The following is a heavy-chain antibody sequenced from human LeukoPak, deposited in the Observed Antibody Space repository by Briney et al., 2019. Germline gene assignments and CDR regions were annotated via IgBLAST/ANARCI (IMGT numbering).Heavy chain of an antibody. J-gene: IGHJ4*02. D-gene: IGHD2-2*01. CDR3: ARSPVPYCSSTSCLSLYFDY. CDR2: INHSGST. CDR1: GGSFSGYY. V-gene: IGHV4-34*01. Sequence: PSETLSLTCAVYGGSFSGYYWSWIRQPPGKGLEWIGEINHSGSTNYNPSLKSRVTISVDTSKNQFSLKLSSVTAADTAVYYCARSPVPYCSSTSCLSLYFDYWGQGTLVTVSS.